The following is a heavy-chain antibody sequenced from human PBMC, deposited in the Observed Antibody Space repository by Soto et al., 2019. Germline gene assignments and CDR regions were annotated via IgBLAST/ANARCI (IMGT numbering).Heavy chain of an antibody. CDR2: ISKSGSII. V-gene: IGHV3-48*03. CDR1: GLTFSSYE. D-gene: IGHD1-1*01. J-gene: IGHJ6*02. Sequence: SLRLSCAASGLTFSSYEMHWVRQAPGKGLEWVSYISKSGSIIYYTDSVKGRFTISRDNAKNLLYLEMNSLRAEDSAVYYCARDSGWNEQSGMDVWGQGTTVTVSS. CDR3: ARDSGWNEQSGMDV.